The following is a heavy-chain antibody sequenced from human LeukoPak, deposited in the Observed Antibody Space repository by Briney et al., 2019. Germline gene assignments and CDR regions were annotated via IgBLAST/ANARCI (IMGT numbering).Heavy chain of an antibody. CDR1: GFTFSSYS. D-gene: IGHD3-22*01. Sequence: GGSLRLSCAASGFTFSSYSMNWVRQAPGKGLEWVSSISSSSSYIYYADPVKGRFTISRDNAKNSLYLQMNSLRAEDTAVYYCARDRIYYDSRDNAFDIWGQGTMVTVSS. V-gene: IGHV3-21*01. CDR3: ARDRIYYDSRDNAFDI. CDR2: ISSSSSYI. J-gene: IGHJ3*02.